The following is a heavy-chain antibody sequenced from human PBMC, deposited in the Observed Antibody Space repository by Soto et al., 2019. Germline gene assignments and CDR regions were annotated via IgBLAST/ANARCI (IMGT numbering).Heavy chain of an antibody. J-gene: IGHJ4*02. V-gene: IGHV4-30-2*01. CDR1: GGSISSGGYS. D-gene: IGHD2-21*01. Sequence: QLQLQESGSGLVKPSQTLSLTCAVSGGSISSGGYSWSWIRQPPGKGLEWIGYIYHSGSTYYNQSLKSRITISVDRSKNQFSMKLSSVTAANTAVYYCASFATVVSYWGQGTLVTVSS. CDR2: IYHSGST. CDR3: ASFATVVSY.